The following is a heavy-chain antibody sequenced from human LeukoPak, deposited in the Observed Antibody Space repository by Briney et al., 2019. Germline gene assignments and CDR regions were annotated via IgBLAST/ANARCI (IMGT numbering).Heavy chain of an antibody. CDR3: ARGAAVAGTEFDY. J-gene: IGHJ4*02. D-gene: IGHD6-19*01. CDR2: MNPNSGNT. CDR1: GYTFTSYD. V-gene: IGHV1-8*01. Sequence: ASVKVSCKASGYTFTSYDINWVRQATGQGLEWMGWMNPNSGNTGYVQKFQGRVTMTRNTSISTAYMELSSLRSEDTAVYYCARGAAVAGTEFDYWGQGTLVTVSS.